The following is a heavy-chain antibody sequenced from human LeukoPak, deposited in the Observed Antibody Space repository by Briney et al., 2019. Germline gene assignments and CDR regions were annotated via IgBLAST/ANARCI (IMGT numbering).Heavy chain of an antibody. Sequence: VASVKVSCKASGYTFTGYYMHWVRQAPGQGLEWMGWINPNSGGTNYAQKFQGWVTMTRDTSISTAYMELSRLRSDDTAVYYCARGPENTIFGVVTPRRGMDVWGQGTTVTVSS. CDR1: GYTFTGYY. V-gene: IGHV1-2*04. CDR2: INPNSGGT. CDR3: ARGPENTIFGVVTPRRGMDV. J-gene: IGHJ6*02. D-gene: IGHD3-3*01.